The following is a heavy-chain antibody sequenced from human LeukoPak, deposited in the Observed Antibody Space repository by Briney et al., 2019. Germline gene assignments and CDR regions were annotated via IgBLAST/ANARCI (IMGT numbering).Heavy chain of an antibody. CDR1: GGSFSGYY. Sequence: SETLSLTCAVYGGSFSGYYWSWIRQPPGKGLEWIGEINHSGSTNYNPSLKSRVTISVDTSKNQFSLKLSSVTAADTAVYYCARTGGLDFDYWGRGTLVTVSS. CDR3: ARTGGLDFDY. CDR2: INHSGST. J-gene: IGHJ4*02. D-gene: IGHD2-8*02. V-gene: IGHV4-34*01.